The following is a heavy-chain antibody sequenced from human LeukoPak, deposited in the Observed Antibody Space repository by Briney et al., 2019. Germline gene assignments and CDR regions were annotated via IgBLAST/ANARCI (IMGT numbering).Heavy chain of an antibody. V-gene: IGHV4-59*01. J-gene: IGHJ4*02. CDR3: ARVGYYDSSGPLEYFDF. CDR2: ISYSGST. Sequence: SSESLSLTCAVSGGSISIFYWSWVPQPPGRGREWIGYISYSGSTNYNTSRKSRVTISVDTSKIQIALKLSSVAAADTAVYYCARVGYYDSSGPLEYFDFWGQGTLVTVSS. CDR1: GGSISIFY. D-gene: IGHD3-22*01.